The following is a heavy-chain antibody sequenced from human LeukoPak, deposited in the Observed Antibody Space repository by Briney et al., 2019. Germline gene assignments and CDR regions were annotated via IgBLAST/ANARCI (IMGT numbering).Heavy chain of an antibody. J-gene: IGHJ6*02. Sequence: SETLSLTCTVSGGSISGYHWSWIRQPPGKALEWIGYIYDSGSTNYKPSLKSRVTISVDTSKNQFSLKLSSVTAADTAVYFCARGGSGYDSFYYYGMDVWGQGTTVTVSS. CDR3: ARGGSGYDSFYYYGMDV. V-gene: IGHV4-59*01. D-gene: IGHD5-12*01. CDR2: IYDSGST. CDR1: GGSISGYH.